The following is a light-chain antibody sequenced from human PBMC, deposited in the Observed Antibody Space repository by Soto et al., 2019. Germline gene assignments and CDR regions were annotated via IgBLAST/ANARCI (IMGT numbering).Light chain of an antibody. CDR2: LAS. CDR1: QSLLHSSGYNY. Sequence: EIVLTQSPATLSVTPGEPASISCRSSQSLLHSSGYNYLDWYLQKPGQSPQLLIYLASNRASGVPDRFSGSGSGTDFTLKISRVEAEDVGLYYCMQTLQTRTFGQGTKVDIK. CDR3: MQTLQTRT. V-gene: IGKV2-28*01. J-gene: IGKJ1*01.